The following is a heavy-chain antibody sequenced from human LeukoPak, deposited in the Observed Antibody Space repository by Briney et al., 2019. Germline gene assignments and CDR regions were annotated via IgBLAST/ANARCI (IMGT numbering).Heavy chain of an antibody. CDR3: ARLEQLGWFGDPRSR. D-gene: IGHD3-10*01. V-gene: IGHV4-59*04. J-gene: IGHJ4*02. CDR2: IYYSGST. Sequence: SETLSLTCTVSGGSISSYYWSWIRQPPGKGLEWIGYIYYSGSTYYNPSLKSRVTISVDTSKNQFSLKLSFVTAADTAVYYCARLEQLGWFGDPRSRWGQGTLVTVSS. CDR1: GGSISSYY.